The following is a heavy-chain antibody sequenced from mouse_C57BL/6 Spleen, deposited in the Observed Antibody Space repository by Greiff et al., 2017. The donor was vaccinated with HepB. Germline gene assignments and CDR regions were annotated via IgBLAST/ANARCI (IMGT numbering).Heavy chain of an antibody. CDR3: ARWGTNLGLAMDY. CDR2: INPSNGYT. Sequence: QVQLQQSGAELARPGASVKLSCKASGYTFTSYTMHWVKQRPGQGLEWIGYINPSNGYTKYNQKFKDKATLTADKSSSTAYMQLSSLTSEDSAVYYCARWGTNLGLAMDYWGQGTSVTVSS. V-gene: IGHV1-4*01. D-gene: IGHD3-3*01. CDR1: GYTFTSYT. J-gene: IGHJ4*01.